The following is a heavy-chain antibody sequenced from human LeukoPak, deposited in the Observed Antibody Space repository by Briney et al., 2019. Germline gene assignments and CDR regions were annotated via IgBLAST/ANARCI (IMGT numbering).Heavy chain of an antibody. CDR1: GFTFSSYA. J-gene: IGHJ4*02. Sequence: GGSLRLSCAASGFTFSSYAMSWVRQAPGKGLEWVSAISGSGGSTYYADSVKGRFTISRDNSKNTLYLRMNSLRAEDTAVYYCAKDPQYSTRSGQSYFDYWGQGTLVTVSS. D-gene: IGHD6-13*01. CDR3: AKDPQYSTRSGQSYFDY. CDR2: ISGSGGST. V-gene: IGHV3-23*01.